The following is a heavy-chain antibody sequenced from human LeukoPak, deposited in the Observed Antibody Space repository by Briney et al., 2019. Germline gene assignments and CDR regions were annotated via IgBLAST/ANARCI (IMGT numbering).Heavy chain of an antibody. V-gene: IGHV1-46*01. Sequence: GASVKVSCKASGDSFTSYYMHWVRQAPGQGLEWMGIINPSGGSTSYAQKFQGRVTLTRDMSTSTDYMELSSLRSEDTAVYYCARDNSLQDMAWWFDPWGQGTLVIVSS. CDR2: INPSGGST. CDR3: ARDNSLQDMAWWFDP. J-gene: IGHJ5*02. CDR1: GDSFTSYY. D-gene: IGHD5-24*01.